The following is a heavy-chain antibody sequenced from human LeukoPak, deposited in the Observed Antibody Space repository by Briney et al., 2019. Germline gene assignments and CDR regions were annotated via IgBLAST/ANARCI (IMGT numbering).Heavy chain of an antibody. CDR3: AREGHYGSESYGYYYYGMDV. CDR2: ISYDGSNK. Sequence: PGGSLRLSCAASGFTFSSYAMHWVRQAPGKVLEWVAVISYDGSNKYYADSVKGRFTISRDNSKNTLYLQMNSLRAEDTAVYYCAREGHYGSESYGYYYYGMDVWGQGTTVTVSS. J-gene: IGHJ6*02. V-gene: IGHV3-30*04. CDR1: GFTFSSYA. D-gene: IGHD3-10*01.